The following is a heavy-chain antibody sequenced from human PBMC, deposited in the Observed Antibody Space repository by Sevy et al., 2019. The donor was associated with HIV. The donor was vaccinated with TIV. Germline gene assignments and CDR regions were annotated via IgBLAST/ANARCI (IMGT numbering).Heavy chain of an antibody. CDR2: ISGRGGST. J-gene: IGHJ6*02. Sequence: GGSLRLSCAASGFTFSSYAMSWVRQTPGKGLEWVSAISGRGGSTYYADSVKGRFTISRDNSKNTLYLQMNSLIAEDTAVYYCAKEFRQYGSGSYSDHYGMDVWGQGTTVTVSS. CDR3: AKEFRQYGSGSYSDHYGMDV. CDR1: GFTFSSYA. V-gene: IGHV3-23*01. D-gene: IGHD3-10*01.